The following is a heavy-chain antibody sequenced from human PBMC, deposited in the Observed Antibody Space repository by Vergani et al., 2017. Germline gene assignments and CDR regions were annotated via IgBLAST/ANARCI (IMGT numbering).Heavy chain of an antibody. J-gene: IGHJ4*02. CDR1: GGTFSSYA. Sequence: QVQLVQSGAEVKKPGSSVKVSCKASGGTFSSYALNWVRQAPGQGLEWMGSIIPSLATTIYAQKFLGRVTVTADESTSTAYMELSSLKSEDTAVFYCARATCSGGSCYRGFEYWGQGSLITVSS. CDR3: ARATCSGGSCYRGFEY. D-gene: IGHD2-15*01. CDR2: IIPSLATT. V-gene: IGHV1-69*11.